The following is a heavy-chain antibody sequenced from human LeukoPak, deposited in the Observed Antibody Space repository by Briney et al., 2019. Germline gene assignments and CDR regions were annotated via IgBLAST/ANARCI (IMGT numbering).Heavy chain of an antibody. CDR2: ISGSGGST. CDR1: GFTFSSYA. D-gene: IGHD3-22*01. J-gene: IGHJ6*03. V-gene: IGHV3-23*01. CDR3: AKGSGDSSGYYYDYYFYYMDV. Sequence: GGSLRLSCAASGFTFSSYAMSWVRQAPGRELEWVSGISGSGGSTYYADSVKGRFSISRDNSKKTLYLQMNSLRAEDTAVYYCAKGSGDSSGYYYDYYFYYMDVWGKGTTVTVSS.